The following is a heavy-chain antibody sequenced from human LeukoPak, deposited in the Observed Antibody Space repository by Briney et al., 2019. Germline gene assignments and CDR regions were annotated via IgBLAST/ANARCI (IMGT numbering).Heavy chain of an antibody. CDR2: IYTSGST. CDR3: ARDGGTAARDAFDI. V-gene: IGHV4-4*07. CDR1: GGSISSYY. Sequence: PSEALSLTCTVSGGSISSYYWSWIRQPAGKGLEWIGRIYTSGSTNYNPSLKSRVTMSVDTSKNQFSLKLSSVTAADTAVYYCARDGGTAARDAFDIWGQGTMVTVSS. D-gene: IGHD3-16*01. J-gene: IGHJ3*02.